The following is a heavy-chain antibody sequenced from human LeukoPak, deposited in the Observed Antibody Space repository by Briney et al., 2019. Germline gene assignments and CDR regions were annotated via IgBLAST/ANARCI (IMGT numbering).Heavy chain of an antibody. CDR2: ISGSGGST. J-gene: IGHJ4*02. CDR3: AISGGYWAWAH. V-gene: IGHV3-23*01. Sequence: GGSLRLSCAVSGFTFSSYAMSWVRQAPGKGLEWVSGISGSGGSTYYGDSVKGRLTISRDNSKNTLYLQMSSLRAEDTAVYYCAISGGYWAWAHWGQGTLVTVSS. D-gene: IGHD1-26*01. CDR1: GFTFSSYA.